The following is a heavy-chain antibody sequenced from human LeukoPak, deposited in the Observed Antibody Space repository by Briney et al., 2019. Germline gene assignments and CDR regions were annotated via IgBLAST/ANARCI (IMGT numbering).Heavy chain of an antibody. J-gene: IGHJ4*02. CDR1: GFTFSSYG. CDR3: ARLTGTTFLLDY. Sequence: GGSLRLSCAASGFTFSSYGMHWVRQAPGKGLEWVSYISSSGSTIYYADSVKGRFTISRDNAKNSLYLQMNSLRAEDTAVYYCARLTGTTFLLDYWGQGTLVTVSS. CDR2: ISSSGSTI. V-gene: IGHV3-48*04. D-gene: IGHD1-7*01.